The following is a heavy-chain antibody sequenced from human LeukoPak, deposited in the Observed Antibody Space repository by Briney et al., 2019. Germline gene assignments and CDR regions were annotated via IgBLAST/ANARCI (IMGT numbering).Heavy chain of an antibody. CDR3: ARVYYGSGSHYRYVDY. D-gene: IGHD3-10*01. CDR1: GYTFTGYY. J-gene: IGHJ4*02. Sequence: ASVKVSCKASGYTFTGYYMHWVRQAPGQGLEWMGRINPNSGGTNYAQKFQGRVTMTRDTSISTAYMELSRLRSDDKAVYYCARVYYGSGSHYRYVDYGGQGTLVTVSS. CDR2: INPNSGGT. V-gene: IGHV1-2*06.